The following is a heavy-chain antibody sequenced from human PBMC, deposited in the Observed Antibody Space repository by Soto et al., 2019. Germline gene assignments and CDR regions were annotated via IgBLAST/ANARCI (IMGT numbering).Heavy chain of an antibody. CDR2: IIPIFGTA. V-gene: IGHV1-69*01. J-gene: IGHJ4*02. Sequence: QVQLVQSGAEVKKPGSSVKVSCKASGVTFSSYSINRVRQAPGQGLEWMGEIIPIFGTANYAQKFQGRVTITADESTGTAYMELSSLRSEDTAVYYCARDGGRHSGGIDYWGQGTLVTVSS. D-gene: IGHD1-26*01. CDR1: GVTFSSYS. CDR3: ARDGGRHSGGIDY.